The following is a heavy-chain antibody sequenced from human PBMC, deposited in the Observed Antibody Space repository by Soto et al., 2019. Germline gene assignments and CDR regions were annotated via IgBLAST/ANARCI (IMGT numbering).Heavy chain of an antibody. CDR1: GGSFSGYF. Sequence: SETLSLTCAVYGGSFSGYFWSWIRQSPGKGLEWIGEINHSGSTNQNASLKSRLSISVDTSKNQFSLKVRSVTAADTAVYYCARGITIKVAPDKYSFDSWGQGALVTVSS. V-gene: IGHV4-34*01. CDR3: ARGITIKVAPDKYSFDS. CDR2: INHSGST. D-gene: IGHD3-10*01. J-gene: IGHJ4*02.